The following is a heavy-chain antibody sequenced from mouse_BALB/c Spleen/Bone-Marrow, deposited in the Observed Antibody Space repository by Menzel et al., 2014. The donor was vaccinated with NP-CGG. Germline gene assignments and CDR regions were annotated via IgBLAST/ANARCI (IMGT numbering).Heavy chain of an antibody. CDR1: GLTFSSFG. V-gene: IGHV5-17*02. Sequence: EGQGEGSGGGFRQSGGSRKLSCAASGLTFSSFGMHWVRQAPEKGLEWVAYISSGSSTIYYADTVKGRFTISRDNPKSTLFLQMTSLRSEDTAMYYCARSPLFSYRGQRTPGT. CDR3: ARSPLFSY. J-gene: IGHJ3*01. CDR2: ISSGSSTI.